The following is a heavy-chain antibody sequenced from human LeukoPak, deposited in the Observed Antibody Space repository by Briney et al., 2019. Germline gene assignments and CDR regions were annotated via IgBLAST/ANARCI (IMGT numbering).Heavy chain of an antibody. V-gene: IGHV3-66*01. CDR1: GFTVSSNY. CDR2: IYSGGST. D-gene: IGHD3-9*01. J-gene: IGHJ3*02. Sequence: GGSLRLSCAASGFTVSSNYMSWVRQAPGKGLEWVSVIYSGGSTYYADSVKGRFTISRDNSKNTLYLQMNSLRAEDTAVYYCAGSGAYYDILTGYSGAFDIWGQGTMVTVSS. CDR3: AGSGAYYDILTGYSGAFDI.